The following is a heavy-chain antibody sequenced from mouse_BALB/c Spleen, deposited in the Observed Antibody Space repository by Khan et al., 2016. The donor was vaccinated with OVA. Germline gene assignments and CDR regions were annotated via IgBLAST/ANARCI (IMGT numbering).Heavy chain of an antibody. CDR3: ARDFHYYGSRGALDY. CDR1: GYTFTGYS. CDR2: ISPSNAYT. J-gene: IGHJ4*01. V-gene: IGHV1-4*01. D-gene: IGHD1-1*01. Sequence: QVQLQQSGAELARPGASVKMSCKASGYTFTGYSMHWIQQRPGQGLEWIGYISPSNAYTNYNQKFKDKATLTADKSSSTAYMQLSSLTSEDSAVYYCARDFHYYGSRGALDYWGQGTLVTVSS.